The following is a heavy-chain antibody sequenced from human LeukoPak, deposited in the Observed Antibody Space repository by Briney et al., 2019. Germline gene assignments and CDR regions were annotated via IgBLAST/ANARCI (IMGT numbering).Heavy chain of an antibody. D-gene: IGHD6-13*01. CDR2: ISSSSSYI. V-gene: IGHV3-21*01. J-gene: IGHJ6*02. Sequence: PGGSLRLSCAASGFTFSSYSMNWVRQAPGKGLEWVSSISSSSSYIYYADSVKGRFTISRDNAKNSLYLQMNSLRAEDTAVYYCARVKPRAYSSRADGMDVWGQGTTVTVSS. CDR1: GFTFSSYS. CDR3: ARVKPRAYSSRADGMDV.